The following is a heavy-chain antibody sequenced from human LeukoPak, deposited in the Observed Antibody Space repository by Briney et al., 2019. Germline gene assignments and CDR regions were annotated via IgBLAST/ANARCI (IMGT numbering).Heavy chain of an antibody. V-gene: IGHV3-74*01. CDR2: INSDGSST. D-gene: IGHD6-13*01. J-gene: IGHJ4*02. CDR1: GFTFSRYY. CDR3: TRVFVGDEYSSSGY. Sequence: GGSLRLSCAASGFTFSRYYMHWVRQATGRGLVWVSRINSDGSSTTYADSEKGRFTITRDNAKNTLYSQMNSLKVEDTAVYYCTRVFVGDEYSSSGYWGQGTLVTVPS.